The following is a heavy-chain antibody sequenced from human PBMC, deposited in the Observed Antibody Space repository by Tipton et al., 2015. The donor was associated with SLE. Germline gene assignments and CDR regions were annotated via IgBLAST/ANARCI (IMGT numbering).Heavy chain of an antibody. V-gene: IGHV4-59*11. D-gene: IGHD3-3*01. CDR1: GGSISSHY. CDR2: IYYSGST. CDR3: ARVRGSGYYDY. Sequence: TLSLTCTVSGGSISSHYWSWIRQPPGKGLEWIGYIYYSGSTNYNPSLKSRVTISVDTSKNQFSLKLSSVTAADTAVYYCARVRGSGYYDYWGQGTLVTVSS. J-gene: IGHJ4*02.